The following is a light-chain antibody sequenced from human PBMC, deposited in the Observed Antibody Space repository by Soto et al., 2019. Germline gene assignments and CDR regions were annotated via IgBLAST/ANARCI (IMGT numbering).Light chain of an antibody. V-gene: IGLV1-40*01. CDR1: SSNIGAGYD. CDR2: GNS. CDR3: QSYDGSLSGWV. Sequence: QSVLTQPPSVSGAPGQRVTISCTGSSSNIGAGYDVHWYQQLPGTAPKLLIYGNSNRPSGVPDRFSGSKSGTSASLAITGLQAEYEADYYCQSYDGSLSGWVFGGGTKLTVL. J-gene: IGLJ3*02.